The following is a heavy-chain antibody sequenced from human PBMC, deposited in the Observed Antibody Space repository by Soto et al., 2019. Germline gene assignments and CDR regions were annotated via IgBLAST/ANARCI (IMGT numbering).Heavy chain of an antibody. CDR1: GFTFRSYD. V-gene: IGHV3-33*01. J-gene: IGHJ4*02. CDR3: ASKTIDDFDY. D-gene: IGHD3-3*01. Sequence: GGSLRLSCRASGFTFRSYDMHWVRQAPGKGLEWVAVIRNDGTVKNYGDSVNGRFTISRDNSKNTLFLEMSSLRVEDTALYYCASKTIDDFDYWGQGALVTVSS. CDR2: IRNDGTVK.